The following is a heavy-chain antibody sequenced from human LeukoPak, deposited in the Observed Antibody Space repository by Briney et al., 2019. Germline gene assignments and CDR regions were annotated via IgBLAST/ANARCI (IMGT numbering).Heavy chain of an antibody. CDR3: ARFGDRGFLYNWFDP. CDR2: IIPIFGTA. Sequence: SVKVSCKASGGTFSSYAISWVRQAPGQGLEWMGGIIPIFGTANYAQRFQGRVTITTDESTSTAYMELSSLRSEDTAVYYCARFGDRGFLYNWFDPWGQGTLVTVSS. D-gene: IGHD3-16*01. J-gene: IGHJ5*02. V-gene: IGHV1-69*05. CDR1: GGTFSSYA.